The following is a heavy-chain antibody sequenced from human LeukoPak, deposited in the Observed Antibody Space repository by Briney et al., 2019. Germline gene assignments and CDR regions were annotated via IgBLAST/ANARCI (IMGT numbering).Heavy chain of an antibody. J-gene: IGHJ6*02. D-gene: IGHD3-16*01. CDR3: ARGGAYHYALDV. V-gene: IGHV3-53*04. CDR1: GFIVSSND. CDR2: IHSGGTT. Sequence: GGSLRLSCALSGFIVSSNDMSWVRQAPGKRLEWVSGIHSGGTTYYADSVKGRFTISRQNSKNTLYLQMNSLTSEDTAVYFCARGGAYHYALDVWGQGTKVTVSS.